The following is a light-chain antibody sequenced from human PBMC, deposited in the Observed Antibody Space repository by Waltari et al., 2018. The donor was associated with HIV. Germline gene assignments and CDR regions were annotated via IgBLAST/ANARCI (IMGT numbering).Light chain of an antibody. CDR1: SSDVGGYNY. J-gene: IGLJ3*02. CDR3: FSYASSSTWV. CDR2: DVI. Sequence: QSALTQPASVSGSPGQSITISCTGTSSDVGGYNYISWYQQYPGKAPKLMIYDVIKRPSGVSNRFSGSKSGNTASLTISGLQAEDEADYYCFSYASSSTWVFGAGTKLTVL. V-gene: IGLV2-14*03.